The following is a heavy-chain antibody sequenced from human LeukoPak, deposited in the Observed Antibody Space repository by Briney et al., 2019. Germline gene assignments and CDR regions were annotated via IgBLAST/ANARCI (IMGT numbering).Heavy chain of an antibody. CDR3: ARGPTVKYFDY. D-gene: IGHD4-17*01. Sequence: SETLSLTCAVYGGSFSGYYWSWIRQPPGKGLEWIGEINHSGSTNYNPSLKSRVTISVDTSHNQFSLKLSSVTAADTAVYYCARGPTVKYFDYWGQGTLVTVS. J-gene: IGHJ4*02. CDR2: INHSGST. V-gene: IGHV4-34*01. CDR1: GGSFSGYY.